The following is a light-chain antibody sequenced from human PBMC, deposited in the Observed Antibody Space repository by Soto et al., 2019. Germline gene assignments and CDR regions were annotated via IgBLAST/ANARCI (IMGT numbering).Light chain of an antibody. V-gene: IGLV2-14*01. CDR2: EVN. CDR3: GSYTSTDTPFV. J-gene: IGLJ1*01. CDR1: STDVGGYNY. Sequence: SVLAQPSSVSGSPGQSITISCTGTSTDVGGYNYVSWYQHHPGKGPKLIIYEVNNRPSGVSDRFSGSKSGNKASLTISNLEAGDESDYYCGSYTSTDTPFVFGTGTKVTVL.